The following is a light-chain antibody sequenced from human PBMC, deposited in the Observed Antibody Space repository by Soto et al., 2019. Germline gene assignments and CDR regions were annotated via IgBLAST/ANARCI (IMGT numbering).Light chain of an antibody. J-gene: IGKJ1*01. CDR3: QLYGTSPPRT. CDR1: QTVGGNS. V-gene: IGKV3-20*01. CDR2: GAS. Sequence: EIVLTQSPGTLSLSPGERATLSCRASQTVGGNSLTWYQQKPGQAPRLLFYGASNRATGIPDRFSGSGSGTDFTLTISRLEPEDFAVYYCQLYGTSPPRTFGQGTKVEIK.